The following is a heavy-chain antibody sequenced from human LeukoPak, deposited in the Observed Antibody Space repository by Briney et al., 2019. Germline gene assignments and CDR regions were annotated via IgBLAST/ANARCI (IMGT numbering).Heavy chain of an antibody. CDR2: VYYSGRT. V-gene: IGHV4-59*08. Sequence: SETLSLTCTVSGGSISDYYWNWIRQPPRKGLEWIGYVYYSGRTNYNPSLKSRVTISVDTSKNQFSLNLSSVTAADTAVYFCARRAFSYYGMDVWDQGTTVTVSS. CDR3: ARRAFSYYGMDV. CDR1: GGSISDYY. J-gene: IGHJ6*02.